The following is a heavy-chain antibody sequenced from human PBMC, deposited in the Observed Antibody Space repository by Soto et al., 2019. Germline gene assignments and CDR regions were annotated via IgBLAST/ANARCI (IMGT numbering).Heavy chain of an antibody. D-gene: IGHD3-22*01. Sequence: PSETLSLTCAVYGGSFSGYYWSWIRQPPGKGLEWIGEINHSGSTNYNPSLKSRVTISVDTSKNQFSLKLSSVTAADTAVYYCERWTWLLPFDYWGQGTLVTVSS. CDR2: INHSGST. CDR3: ERWTWLLPFDY. V-gene: IGHV4-34*01. CDR1: GGSFSGYY. J-gene: IGHJ4*02.